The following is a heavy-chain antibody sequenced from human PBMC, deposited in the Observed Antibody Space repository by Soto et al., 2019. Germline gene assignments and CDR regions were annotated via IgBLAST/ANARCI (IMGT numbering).Heavy chain of an antibody. J-gene: IGHJ4*01. V-gene: IGHV4-38-2*02. Sequence: SETLSLTCTVSGGSISGSYWAWIRQPPGKGPEWIASIYRGGTTFYNPSLKSRITISVDTSNNQFSLKLTSVTAADTAVYYCARVHVMVVAGSTFDYWGHGTLVTVSS. CDR3: ARVHVMVVAGSTFDY. D-gene: IGHD6-19*01. CDR2: IYRGGTT. CDR1: GGSISGSY.